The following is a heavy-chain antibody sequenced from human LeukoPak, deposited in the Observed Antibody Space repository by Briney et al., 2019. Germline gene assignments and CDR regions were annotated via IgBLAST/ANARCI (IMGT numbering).Heavy chain of an antibody. CDR3: AKDRSRADY. Sequence: GGSLRLSCAASGFTVSSNYMSWVRQAPGKGLEWVSAISGSGGRTYYADSVKGRFTISRDNSKNTLYLQMNSLRAEDTAVYYCAKDRSRADYWGQGTLVTVSS. CDR1: GFTVSSNY. J-gene: IGHJ4*02. V-gene: IGHV3-23*01. D-gene: IGHD1-26*01. CDR2: ISGSGGRT.